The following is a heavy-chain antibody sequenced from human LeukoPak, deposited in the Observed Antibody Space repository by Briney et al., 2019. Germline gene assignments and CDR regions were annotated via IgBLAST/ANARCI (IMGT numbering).Heavy chain of an antibody. CDR2: KHYSGST. V-gene: IGHV4-59*01. Sequence: PETLPLTGTASGGSISSYYWSWIRQPPGKGLEWIGYKHYSGSTNYNPSLKRRVTISVDTSKNQFSLKLSSVTAADTAVYYCAISGRIQDYYYYGMDVWGQGTTVTVSS. J-gene: IGHJ6*02. CDR1: GGSISSYY. D-gene: IGHD1-26*01. CDR3: AISGRIQDYYYYGMDV.